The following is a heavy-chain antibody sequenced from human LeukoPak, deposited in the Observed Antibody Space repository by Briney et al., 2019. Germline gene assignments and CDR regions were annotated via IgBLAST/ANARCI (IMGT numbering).Heavy chain of an antibody. J-gene: IGHJ4*02. D-gene: IGHD3-10*01. Sequence: GGSLRPSCAASGFTLSDYYMSWIRQAPGKGLEWISFISSSGTTIYYADSLKDRFTISRDNAKNSLYLQMNSLRAEDTAVYYCARAQRYYYGPCDYWGQGTLVTVSS. CDR3: ARAQRYYYGPCDY. CDR1: GFTLSDYY. V-gene: IGHV3-11*01. CDR2: ISSSGTTI.